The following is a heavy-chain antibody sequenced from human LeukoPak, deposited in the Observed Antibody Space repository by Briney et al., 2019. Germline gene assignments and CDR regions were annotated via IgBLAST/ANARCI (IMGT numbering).Heavy chain of an antibody. V-gene: IGHV3-30-3*01. D-gene: IGHD2-2*01. Sequence: PGRSLRLSCAASGFTFSSYAMHWVRQAPGKGLEWVAVISYDGSNKYYADSVKGRFTISRDNSKNTLYLQVNSLRAEDTAVYYCARAPPQYCSSTSCYAYYFDYWGQGTLVTVSS. CDR1: GFTFSSYA. CDR3: ARAPPQYCSSTSCYAYYFDY. CDR2: ISYDGSNK. J-gene: IGHJ4*02.